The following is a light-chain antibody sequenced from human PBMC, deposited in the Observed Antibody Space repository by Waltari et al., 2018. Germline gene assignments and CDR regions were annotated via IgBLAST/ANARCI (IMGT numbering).Light chain of an antibody. CDR2: RSD. J-gene: IGLJ3*02. CDR1: ASNIGNNV. CDR3: AAWDDILNGRWV. Sequence: QSVLTQPPSASGTPGQGVTISCSGGASNIGNNVVNWYQQVPGKAPKLLIYRSDRRPAGVPDRFSGSKSGTSASLAISGLQSEDEADYYCAAWDDILNGRWVFGGGTKVTVL. V-gene: IGLV1-44*01.